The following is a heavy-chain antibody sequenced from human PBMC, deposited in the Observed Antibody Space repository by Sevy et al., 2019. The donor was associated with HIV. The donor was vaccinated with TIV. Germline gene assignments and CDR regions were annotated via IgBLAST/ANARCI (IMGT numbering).Heavy chain of an antibody. CDR2: ISQCGTT. CDR1: GYSISSGYF. V-gene: IGHV4-38-2*02. J-gene: IGHJ4*02. D-gene: IGHD4-4*01. Sequence: SETLSLTCTVSGYSISSGYFWSWVRQPTGRGLEWIGDISQCGTTYFNPSLKSRVTISVDTSKNEISLKVHSVTAADTAVYYCARGRRNKASLDFWGQGTLVTVSS. CDR3: ARGRRNKASLDF.